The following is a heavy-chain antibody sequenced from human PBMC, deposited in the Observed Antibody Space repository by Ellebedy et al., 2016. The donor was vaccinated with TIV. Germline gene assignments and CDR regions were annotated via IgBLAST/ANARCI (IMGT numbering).Heavy chain of an antibody. J-gene: IGHJ4*02. V-gene: IGHV4-31*03. CDR2: IYYTGST. CDR1: GGSINSNGYY. CDR3: AKADTSSSGWGY. D-gene: IGHD6-6*01. Sequence: SETLSLXXTVSGGSINSNGYYWTWIRQHPGKGLEWIGYIYYTGSTYYNPSLKSRVSISLQTSRNQFSLRLTSVTAADTAIYYCAKADTSSSGWGYWGQGTVVTVSS.